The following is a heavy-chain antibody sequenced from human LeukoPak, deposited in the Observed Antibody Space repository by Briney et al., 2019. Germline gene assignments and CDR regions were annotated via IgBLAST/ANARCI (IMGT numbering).Heavy chain of an antibody. CDR3: ARASVRYCSSTSCYITAFDI. J-gene: IGHJ3*02. V-gene: IGHV4-59*01. CDR1: GGSISSYY. CDR2: IYYSGST. D-gene: IGHD2-2*02. Sequence: PSETLSLTCTVSGGSISSYYWSWIRQPPGKGLEWIGYIYYSGSTNYNPSLKSRVTISVDTSKNQFSLKLSSVTAADTAVYYCARASVRYCSSTSCYITAFDIWGQGTMVTVSS.